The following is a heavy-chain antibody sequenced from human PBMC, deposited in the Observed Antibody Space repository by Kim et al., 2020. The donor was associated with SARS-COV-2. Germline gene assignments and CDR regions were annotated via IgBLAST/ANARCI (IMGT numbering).Heavy chain of an antibody. CDR3: ARGDDYVWGSYRYTGNWFDP. J-gene: IGHJ5*02. V-gene: IGHV1-46*03. CDR2: INPSGGST. D-gene: IGHD3-16*02. CDR1: GYTFTSNY. Sequence: ASVKGSCKASGYTFTSNYMHWVRQAPGQGLEWMGIINPSGGSTSYAQKFQGRVTMTRDTSTSTVYMELSSLRSEDTAVYYCARGDDYVWGSYRYTGNWFDPWGQGTLVTVSS.